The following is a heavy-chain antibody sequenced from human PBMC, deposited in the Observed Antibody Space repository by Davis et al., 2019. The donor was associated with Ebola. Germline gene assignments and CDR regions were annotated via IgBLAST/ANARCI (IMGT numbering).Heavy chain of an antibody. V-gene: IGHV3-74*01. D-gene: IGHD5-12*01. J-gene: IGHJ6*02. Sequence: GESLKISCAACGFTFSSYWMHWVRQAPGKGLVWVSRINTDGSSTSYADSVKGRFTISRDNAKNTLYLQMHSLRAEDTAVYYCARGIRYSGYYYYGVDVWGQGTTVTVSS. CDR1: GFTFSSYW. CDR3: ARGIRYSGYYYYGVDV. CDR2: INTDGSST.